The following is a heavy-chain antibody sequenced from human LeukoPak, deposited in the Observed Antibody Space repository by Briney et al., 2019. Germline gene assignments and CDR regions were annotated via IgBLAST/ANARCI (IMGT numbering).Heavy chain of an antibody. CDR2: IYYSGST. V-gene: IGHV4-59*08. J-gene: IGHJ5*02. CDR3: ARRESSVAGHNWFDP. Sequence: SETLSLTCTVSGGSISSYYWSWIRQPPGKGLEWIGYIYYSGSTNYNPSLKSRVTISVDTSKNQFSLKLSSVTAADTAVYYCARRESSVAGHNWFDPWGQGTLVTVSS. D-gene: IGHD6-19*01. CDR1: GGSISSYY.